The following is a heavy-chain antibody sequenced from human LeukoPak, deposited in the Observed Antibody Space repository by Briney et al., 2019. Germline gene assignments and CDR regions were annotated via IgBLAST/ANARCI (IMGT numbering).Heavy chain of an antibody. J-gene: IGHJ5*02. CDR1: GFTFSSYS. D-gene: IGHD6-19*01. CDR2: ISSSSSYI. V-gene: IGHV3-21*01. CDR3: ARGSSGWYATSATDWFDP. Sequence: KSGGSLRLSCAASGFTFSSYSMNWVRQAPGKGLEWVSSISSSSSYIYYADSVKGRFTISRDNAKNSLYLQMNSLRAEDTAVYYCARGSSGWYATSATDWFDPWGQGTLVTVSS.